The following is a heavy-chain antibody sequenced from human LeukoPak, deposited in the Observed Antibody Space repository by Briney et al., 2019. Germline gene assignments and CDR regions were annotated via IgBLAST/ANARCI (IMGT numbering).Heavy chain of an antibody. CDR3: AKDRGIAHYFDY. J-gene: IGHJ4*02. CDR1: GFTFSSYG. V-gene: IGHV3-33*06. D-gene: IGHD6-13*01. CDR2: IWYDGSNK. Sequence: PGRSLRLSCAASGFTFSSYGMHWVRQAPGKGLEWVAVIWYDGSNKYYADSVKGRFTISRDNSKNTLYLQMDSLRAEDTAVYYCAKDRGIAHYFDYWGQGSLVTVSS.